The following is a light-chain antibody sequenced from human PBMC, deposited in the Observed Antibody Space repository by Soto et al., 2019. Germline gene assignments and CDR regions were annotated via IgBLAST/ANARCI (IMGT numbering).Light chain of an antibody. V-gene: IGKV3-20*01. CDR3: QQYGSSPGT. J-gene: IGKJ1*01. CDR2: GAS. Sequence: EIVLTQSPGTLSLAAGERATLSCRASQSVSNNYLAWYQQKPGQAPRLLINGASSRATGIPDRFSGSGSGTDFTLTISRLEPEDIAVYYCQQYGSSPGTFGQGTKVEIK. CDR1: QSVSNNY.